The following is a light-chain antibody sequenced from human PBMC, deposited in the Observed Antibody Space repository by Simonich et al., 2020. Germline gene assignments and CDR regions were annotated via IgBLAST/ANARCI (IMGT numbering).Light chain of an antibody. CDR1: QSLLHSNGYNY. Sequence: DIVMTQSPLSLPVTPGEPASISFRSSQSLLHSNGYNYLDWYLQKPGQSPQLLISLGSNRASGVPDRFSGSGSGTDFTLKSSRVEAEDVGVYYCMQALQTPWTFGQGTKVEIK. J-gene: IGKJ1*01. V-gene: IGKV2-28*01. CDR2: LGS. CDR3: MQALQTPWT.